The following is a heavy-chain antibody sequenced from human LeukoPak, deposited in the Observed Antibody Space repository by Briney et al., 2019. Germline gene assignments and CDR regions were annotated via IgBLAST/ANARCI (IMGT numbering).Heavy chain of an antibody. CDR2: IWYDGSNK. V-gene: IGHV3-33*01. Sequence: PGGSLRLSCAASGFTFSSYGMHWVRQAPGKGLEWVAVIWYDGSNKNYADSVKGRFTISRDNSKNTLYLQMNSLRAEDTAVYYCARVGGARYYYYYMDVWGKGTTVTVSS. D-gene: IGHD3-16*01. CDR3: ARVGGARYYYYYMDV. CDR1: GFTFSSYG. J-gene: IGHJ6*03.